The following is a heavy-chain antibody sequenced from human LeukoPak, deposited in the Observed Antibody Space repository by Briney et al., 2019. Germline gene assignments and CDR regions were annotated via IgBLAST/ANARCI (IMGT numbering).Heavy chain of an antibody. D-gene: IGHD6-19*01. CDR1: GYTFTSYD. CDR3: ARARGYSSGWED. Sequence: ASVKVSCKASGYTFTSYDINWVRQATGQGLEWMGWMNPNSGNTGYAQKFQGRVTMTRNTSISTAYMELSSLRSEDTAVYYCARARGYSSGWEDWGQGTLVTVSS. CDR2: MNPNSGNT. V-gene: IGHV1-8*01. J-gene: IGHJ1*01.